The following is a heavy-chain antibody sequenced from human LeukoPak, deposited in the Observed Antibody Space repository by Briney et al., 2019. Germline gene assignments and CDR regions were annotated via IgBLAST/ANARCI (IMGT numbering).Heavy chain of an antibody. J-gene: IGHJ4*02. CDR3: AGSGSYYRLDY. Sequence: GGSLRLSCAASGFTFSNYAMSWVRQAPGKGLEWVSGISGSGGATYYADSVKGRFTISRDNSKNTLYLQMNRLRAEDTAVYYCAGSGSYYRLDYWGQGTLVTVSS. CDR1: GFTFSNYA. CDR2: ISGSGGAT. D-gene: IGHD3-10*01. V-gene: IGHV3-23*01.